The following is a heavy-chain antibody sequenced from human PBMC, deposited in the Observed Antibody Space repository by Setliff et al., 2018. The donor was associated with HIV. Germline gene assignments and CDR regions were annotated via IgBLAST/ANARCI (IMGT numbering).Heavy chain of an antibody. V-gene: IGHV4-39*01. D-gene: IGHD5-12*01. J-gene: IGHJ4*02. CDR1: GDYIGSRAYY. CDR2: IYYTGNS. CDR3: AGRGESGYDFRGFFDF. Sequence: PSETLSLTCTVSGDYIGSRAYYWAWIRQPPGKGLEWIATIYYTGNSYYNPSLQSRVSISVDTSNNQFSLKLHSVSTSDRGVYFCAGRGESGYDFRGFFDFWGPGMLVTVS.